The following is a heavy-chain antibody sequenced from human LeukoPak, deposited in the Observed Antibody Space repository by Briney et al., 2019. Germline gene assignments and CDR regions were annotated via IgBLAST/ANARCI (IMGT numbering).Heavy chain of an antibody. CDR2: INQDGSEI. J-gene: IGHJ3*01. Sequence: GGSLTLSCEASGITFSNYCMSWVRQDPGKGLQWVAHINQDGSEIYYVDSVKGRFTVSRDNTRNSLYLQMNSLRDEDTAVYYCPRNYGLNCRSITCAGAFDVWGQGTMVTVSS. CDR3: PRNYGLNCRSITCAGAFDV. D-gene: IGHD2-2*01. V-gene: IGHV3-7*01. CDR1: GITFSNYC.